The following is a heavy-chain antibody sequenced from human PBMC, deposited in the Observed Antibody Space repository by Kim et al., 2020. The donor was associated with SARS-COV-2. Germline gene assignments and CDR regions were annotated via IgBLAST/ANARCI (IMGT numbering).Heavy chain of an antibody. J-gene: IGHJ4*02. D-gene: IGHD1-26*01. CDR2: IKGHIDRV. CDR3: ASLPWAKRCH. Sequence: GGSLRLSCTASGFSFSNDAISWVRQAPGKGLEWVAAIKGHIDRVFYADSVKGRFTVSADNSKTTAYLQMNNLRVEDTAVYYCASLPWAKRCHWGQGTLVTVSS. V-gene: IGHV3-23*01. CDR1: GFSFSNDA.